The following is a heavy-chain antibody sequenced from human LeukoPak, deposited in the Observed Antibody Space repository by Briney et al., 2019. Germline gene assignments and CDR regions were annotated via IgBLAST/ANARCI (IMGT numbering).Heavy chain of an antibody. CDR1: GFTFSSFW. V-gene: IGHV3-7*01. CDR3: ARGSSQHGSGFFDY. CDR2: IQQYGSEK. Sequence: GESLRLSCAASGFTFSSFWMTWVRQAPGKGLEWVGPIQQYGSEKYYVDSVKGRFTISRDNAENSLSLQMNSLRAEDTAVYYCARGSSQHGSGFFDYWGQGTLVTVSS. D-gene: IGHD3-10*01. J-gene: IGHJ4*02.